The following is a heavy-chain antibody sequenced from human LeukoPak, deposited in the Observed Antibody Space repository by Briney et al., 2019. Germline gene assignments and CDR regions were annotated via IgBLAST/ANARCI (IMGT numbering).Heavy chain of an antibody. CDR1: GFTFSSYA. D-gene: IGHD2-2*01. V-gene: IGHV3-23*01. Sequence: GGSLRLSCAASGFTFSSYAMSWVRQAPGKGLEWVSTISGSGGNTYYADSVKGRFTISRDNSKNTLYLQMNSLRAEDTAVYYCAKGAYSSNYPYYFDYWGQGTLVTVSS. CDR2: ISGSGGNT. CDR3: AKGAYSSNYPYYFDY. J-gene: IGHJ4*02.